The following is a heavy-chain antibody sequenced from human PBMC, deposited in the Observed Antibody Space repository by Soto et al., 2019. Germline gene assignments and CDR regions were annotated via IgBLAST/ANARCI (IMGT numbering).Heavy chain of an antibody. D-gene: IGHD3-16*01. CDR1: GGSISTYY. Sequence: SETLSLTCTVSGGSISTYYWSWIRQPPGKGLEWIGNIYYSGSTKYTPSLNSRVTISVYTSKNQFSLKLSSVTAADTAVYYCARGIFHVVGGSYYYYMDVWGKGTTVTVSS. J-gene: IGHJ6*03. CDR3: ARGIFHVVGGSYYYYMDV. CDR2: IYYSGST. V-gene: IGHV4-59*01.